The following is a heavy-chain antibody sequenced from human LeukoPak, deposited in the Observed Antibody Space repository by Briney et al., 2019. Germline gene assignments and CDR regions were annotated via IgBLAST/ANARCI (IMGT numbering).Heavy chain of an antibody. CDR1: GFTFSSYG. CDR3: AKTTGGSSWYNVIV. J-gene: IGHJ4*02. V-gene: IGHV3-30*18. CDR2: ISYDGSNK. D-gene: IGHD6-13*01. Sequence: GRSLRLSCAASGFTFSSYGMHWVRQAPGKGLEWVAVISYDGSNKYYADSVKGRFTISRDNSKNTLYLQMNSLRAEDTAVYYCAKTTGGSSWYNVIVWGQGTLVTVCS.